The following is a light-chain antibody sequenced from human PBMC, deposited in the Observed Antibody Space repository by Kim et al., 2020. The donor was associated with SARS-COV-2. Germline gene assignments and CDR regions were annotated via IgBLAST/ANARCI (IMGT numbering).Light chain of an antibody. CDR2: STT. Sequence: VAPGESTPLFCRTRQSVRSNIAWYQQKPGHAPRLLIYSTTTRATGIPSRFSGSGSGTEFTLTISSLQSEDVALYYCQQYDNSPITFGRGTRLEIK. J-gene: IGKJ5*01. CDR1: QSVRSN. V-gene: IGKV3-15*01. CDR3: QQYDNSPIT.